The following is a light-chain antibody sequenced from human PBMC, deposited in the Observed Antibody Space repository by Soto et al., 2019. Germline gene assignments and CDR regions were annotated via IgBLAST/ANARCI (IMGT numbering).Light chain of an antibody. CDR3: QQYNNWPPLT. V-gene: IGKV3D-15*01. CDR1: QNIDNN. J-gene: IGKJ4*01. Sequence: EIVMTQSPATLSVSPGDRVTLSCRASQNIDNNSAWYQQRPGQPPRLLIYGASTRANGIPARFSGSGSGTEFTLTISSLQSEDFAVYCCQQYNNWPPLTFGGGTKVEIK. CDR2: GAS.